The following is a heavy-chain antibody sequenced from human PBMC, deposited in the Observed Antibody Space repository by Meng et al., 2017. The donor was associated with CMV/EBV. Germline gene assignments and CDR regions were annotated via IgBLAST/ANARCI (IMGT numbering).Heavy chain of an antibody. CDR2: TYYRSKWYN. J-gene: IGHJ5*02. CDR1: GHSLPRNRAA. CDR3: ARDPHSSSWYGWFDP. Sequence: PDLVSPCTTPLLPRATSGHSLPRNRAAWNLIRQSPSSGLEVLGRTYYRSKWYNDYAVSVKSRITNNPDTSKNQFSLQLNSVTPEDTAVYYCARDPHSSSWYGWFDPWGQGTLVTVSS. D-gene: IGHD6-13*01. V-gene: IGHV6-1*01.